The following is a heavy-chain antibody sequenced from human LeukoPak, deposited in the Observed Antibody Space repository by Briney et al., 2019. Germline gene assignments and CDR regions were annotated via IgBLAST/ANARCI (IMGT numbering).Heavy chain of an antibody. D-gene: IGHD3-10*01. Sequence: GGSLKLSCAASGFSFSGSAMHWVRQASGKGLEWVGRIRSKANSYATAYAASVKGRFTISRDDSKNTAYLQMNSLKTEDTAVYYCTRRITMVRGAPPYGYYGMDVWGKGTTVTVSS. CDR3: TRRITMVRGAPPYGYYGMDV. V-gene: IGHV3-73*01. J-gene: IGHJ6*04. CDR2: IRSKANSYAT. CDR1: GFSFSGSA.